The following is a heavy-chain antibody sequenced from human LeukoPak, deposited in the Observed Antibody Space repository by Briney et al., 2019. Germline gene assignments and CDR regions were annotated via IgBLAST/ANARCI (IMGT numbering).Heavy chain of an antibody. D-gene: IGHD3-9*01. Sequence: PGGSLRLSCVGSVFTFRTFGMNWVRQAPGKGLEWVSYISSSRATIYYSDSVKGRFTISRDDAKSSLYLQMNSLRAEDTALYYCARMSTGYYDDYWGQGTLVTVSS. CDR2: ISSSRATI. CDR1: VFTFRTFG. V-gene: IGHV3-48*01. J-gene: IGHJ4*02. CDR3: ARMSTGYYDDY.